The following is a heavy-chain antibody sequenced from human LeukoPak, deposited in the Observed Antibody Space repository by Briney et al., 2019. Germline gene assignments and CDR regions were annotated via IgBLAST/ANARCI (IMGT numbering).Heavy chain of an antibody. CDR2: VEHDGSRT. J-gene: IGHJ4*02. CDR3: ATDLG. V-gene: IGHV3-74*01. Sequence: GGSLRLSCVASGFSFTCYWMHWVRQPPGKGLVWVSRVEHDGSRTAYADSVTGRFTISRDNARNMVYLQMNSLRAEDTAVYYCATDLGWGQGTLVTVSS. CDR1: GFSFTCYW. D-gene: IGHD4-17*01.